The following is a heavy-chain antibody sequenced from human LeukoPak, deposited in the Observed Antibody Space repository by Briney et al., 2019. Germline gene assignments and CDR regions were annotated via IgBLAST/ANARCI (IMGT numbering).Heavy chain of an antibody. V-gene: IGHV1-46*01. Sequence: ASVKVSCKASGYTFTSYYTHWVRQAPGQGLEWMGIINPSGGSTSYAQKFQGRVTMTRDTSTSTVYVELSSLRSEDTAVYYCARGGPMVRGQACMDVWGQGTTVTVSS. D-gene: IGHD3-10*01. J-gene: IGHJ6*02. CDR1: GYTFTSYY. CDR2: INPSGGST. CDR3: ARGGPMVRGQACMDV.